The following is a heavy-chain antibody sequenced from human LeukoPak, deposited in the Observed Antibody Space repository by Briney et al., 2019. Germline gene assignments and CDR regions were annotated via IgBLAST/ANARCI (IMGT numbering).Heavy chain of an antibody. D-gene: IGHD1-26*01. CDR3: AKGDSGSYYKDPYYFDY. CDR1: GFTFSSYA. V-gene: IGHV3-23*01. CDR2: ISGSGGST. J-gene: IGHJ4*02. Sequence: GASLRLSCAASGFTFSSYAMSWVRQAPGKGLEWVSAISGSGGSTYYADSVKGRFTISRDNSKSTLYLQMNSLRAEDTAVYYCAKGDSGSYYKDPYYFDYWGQGTLVTVSS.